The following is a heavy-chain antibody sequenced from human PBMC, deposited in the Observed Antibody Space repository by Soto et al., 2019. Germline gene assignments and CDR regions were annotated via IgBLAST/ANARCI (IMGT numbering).Heavy chain of an antibody. V-gene: IGHV2-5*02. CDR2: IYWDDDK. Sequence: QITLKESGPTLVRPTQTLTLTCTFSGFSLSSSGVGVGWIRQPPGKALEWLALIYWDDDKRYSPCLKSRLTITKDTSKSQGVLTLTKLDTVDTATYYCARGGWTTYYSPFFDYWGQGTLVTVSS. CDR3: ARGGWTTYYSPFFDY. D-gene: IGHD3-10*01. CDR1: GFSLSSSGVG. J-gene: IGHJ4*02.